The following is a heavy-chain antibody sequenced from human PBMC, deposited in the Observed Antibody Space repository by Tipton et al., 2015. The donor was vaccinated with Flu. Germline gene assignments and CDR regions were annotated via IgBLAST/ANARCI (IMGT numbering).Heavy chain of an antibody. CDR1: GGSISSYY. CDR2: TYTSGST. J-gene: IGHJ3*02. CDR3: ARRHFSFDI. Sequence: TLSLTCTVSGGSISSYYWTWIRQPAGKGLEWIGRTYTSGSTKYNPSLKSRVAISLDTSNNQFSLKLSFVTAADTAVYYCARRHFSFDIWGQGTMVTVSS. D-gene: IGHD2/OR15-2a*01. V-gene: IGHV4-4*07.